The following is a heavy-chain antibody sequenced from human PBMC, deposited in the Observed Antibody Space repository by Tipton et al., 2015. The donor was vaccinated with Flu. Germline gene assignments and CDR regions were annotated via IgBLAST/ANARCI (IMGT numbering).Heavy chain of an antibody. Sequence: TLSLTCTVSGGSISSGSYYWSWIRQPAGKGLEWIGRIYTSGSTNYNPSHKSRVTISVDTSKNQFSLKLSSATAADTAVYYCARDYGGHIYYWGQGTLVTVSS. CDR1: GGSISSGSYY. D-gene: IGHD2-21*01. V-gene: IGHV4-61*02. J-gene: IGHJ4*02. CDR2: IYTSGST. CDR3: ARDYGGHIYY.